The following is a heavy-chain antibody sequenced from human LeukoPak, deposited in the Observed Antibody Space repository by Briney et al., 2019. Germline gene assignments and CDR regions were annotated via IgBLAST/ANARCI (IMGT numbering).Heavy chain of an antibody. V-gene: IGHV3-33*01. CDR1: GFTFSNHA. Sequence: PGRSLRLSCAASGFTFSNHAMHWVRQAPGKGLEWVAVIWYDGSNDYYANSVKGRFTISRDNSKNTLYLQMNSLRAEDTAVYYCAREADCSGGNCYRGAFDIWGRGTMITVSS. CDR3: AREADCSGGNCYRGAFDI. D-gene: IGHD2-15*01. CDR2: IWYDGSND. J-gene: IGHJ3*02.